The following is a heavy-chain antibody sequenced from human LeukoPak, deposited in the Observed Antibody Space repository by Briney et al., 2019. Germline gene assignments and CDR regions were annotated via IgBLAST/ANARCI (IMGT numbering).Heavy chain of an antibody. D-gene: IGHD3-22*01. CDR2: IYYSGST. CDR1: GGSISSGGYY. J-gene: IGHJ4*02. Sequence: SETLSLTCTVSGGSISSGGYYWSWIRQHPGKGLEWIGYIYYSGSTCYNPSLKSRVTISVDTSKNQFSLKLSSVTAADTVVYYCARQGYDTAKFDYWGQGTLVTVSS. CDR3: ARQGYDTAKFDY. V-gene: IGHV4-31*03.